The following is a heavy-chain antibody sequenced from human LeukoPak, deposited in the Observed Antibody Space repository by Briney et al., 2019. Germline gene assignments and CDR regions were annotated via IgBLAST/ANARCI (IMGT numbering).Heavy chain of an antibody. D-gene: IGHD3-22*01. CDR2: IWSDGSKK. CDR1: GFTFSSSA. V-gene: IGHV3-33*08. J-gene: IGHJ4*02. Sequence: GGSLRLSCAASGFTFSSSAMTWVRQAPGKGLEWVAVIWSDGSKKYYADSVKGRFTISRDNSKNTLYLQMNSLRAEDTAVFYCARYISTIVVAPGYWGQGTLVTVSP. CDR3: ARYISTIVVAPGY.